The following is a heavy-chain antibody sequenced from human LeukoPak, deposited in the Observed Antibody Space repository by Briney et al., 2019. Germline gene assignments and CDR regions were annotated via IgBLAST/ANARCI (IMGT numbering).Heavy chain of an antibody. CDR2: IIPMFGIA. V-gene: IGHV1-69*04. Sequence: SVKVSCKASGGTFSSYAISWVRQAPGQGLEWMGRIIPMFGIANYAQKFQGRVTITADKSTSTAYMELSSLRSEDTAVYYCARDDQNGGNLHFDYWGQGTLVTVSS. CDR1: GGTFSSYA. D-gene: IGHD4-23*01. CDR3: ARDDQNGGNLHFDY. J-gene: IGHJ4*02.